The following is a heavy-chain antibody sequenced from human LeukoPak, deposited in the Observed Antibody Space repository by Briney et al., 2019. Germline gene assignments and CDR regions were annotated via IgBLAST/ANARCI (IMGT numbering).Heavy chain of an antibody. CDR2: IYYSGNT. CDR1: GGSISSSSYY. Sequence: SETLSLTCTVSGGSISSSSYYWGWIRQPPGKGLEWIGSIYYSGNTYYNPSLKSRVTISVDTSKNQFSLKLSSVTAADTAVYYCARVDPGYFDYWGQGTLVTVSS. CDR3: ARVDPGYFDY. V-gene: IGHV4-39*07. D-gene: IGHD1-1*01. J-gene: IGHJ4*02.